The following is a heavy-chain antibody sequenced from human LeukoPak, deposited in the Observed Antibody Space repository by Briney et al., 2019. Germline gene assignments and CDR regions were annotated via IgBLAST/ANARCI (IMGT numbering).Heavy chain of an antibody. V-gene: IGHV3-23*01. D-gene: IGHD3-22*01. CDR3: AKDQTPSYDSSGDDAFDI. CDR1: GFTFSSYA. CDR2: ISGSGGST. Sequence: GGSLRLSCAASGFTFSSYAMSWFRQAPGKGLEWVSAISGSGGSTYYADSVKGRFTISRDNSKNTLYLQMNSLRAEDTAVYYCAKDQTPSYDSSGDDAFDIWGQGTMVTVSS. J-gene: IGHJ3*02.